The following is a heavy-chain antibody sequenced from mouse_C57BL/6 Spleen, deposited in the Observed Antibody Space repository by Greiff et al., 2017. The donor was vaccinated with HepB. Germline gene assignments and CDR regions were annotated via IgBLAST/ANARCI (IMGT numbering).Heavy chain of an antibody. J-gene: IGHJ3*01. CDR1: GYTFTSYW. CDR2: IHPSDSDT. V-gene: IGHV1-74*01. CDR3: AIVGGYGYDEARFAY. Sequence: QVQLQQPGAELVKPGASVKVSCKASGYTFTSYWMHWVKQRPGQGLEWIGRIHPSDSDTNYNQKFKGKATLTVDKSSSTAYMQLSSLTSEDSAVDYCAIVGGYGYDEARFAYWGQGTLVTVSA. D-gene: IGHD2-2*01.